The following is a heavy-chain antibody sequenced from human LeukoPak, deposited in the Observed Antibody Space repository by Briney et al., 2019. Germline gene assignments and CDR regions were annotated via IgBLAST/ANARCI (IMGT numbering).Heavy chain of an antibody. CDR2: IKQDGSEK. V-gene: IGHV3-7*01. J-gene: IGHJ3*02. Sequence: GGSLRLSCVASGFTFSSYWMSWVRQAPGKGLEWVANIKQDGSEKYYVDSVKGRFTISRDNAKNSLYLQMNSLRAEDTAVYYCARVDWYSSSWYQDAFDIWGQGTMVTVSS. CDR1: GFTFSSYW. CDR3: ARVDWYSSSWYQDAFDI. D-gene: IGHD6-13*01.